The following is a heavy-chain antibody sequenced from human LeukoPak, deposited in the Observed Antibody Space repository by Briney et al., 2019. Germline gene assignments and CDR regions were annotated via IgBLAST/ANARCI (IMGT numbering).Heavy chain of an antibody. V-gene: IGHV4-59*11. CDR3: ARAGGNYDFWSGYSLFDY. CDR1: GGSISSHY. CDR2: IYYSGST. Sequence: SETLSLTCTVSGGSISSHYWSWIRQPPGKGLEWIGYIYYSGSTYYNPSLKSRVTISVDTSKNQFSLKLSSVTAADTAVYYCARAGGNYDFWSGYSLFDYWGQGTLVTVSS. J-gene: IGHJ4*02. D-gene: IGHD3-3*01.